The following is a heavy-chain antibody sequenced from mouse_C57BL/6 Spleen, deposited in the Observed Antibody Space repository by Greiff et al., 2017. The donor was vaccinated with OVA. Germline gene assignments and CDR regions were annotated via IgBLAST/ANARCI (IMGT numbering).Heavy chain of an antibody. CDR3: ASIDSSGPFDY. CDR2: INPYNGGT. Sequence: VQLQQSGPVLVKPGASVKMSCKASGYTFTDYYMNWVKQSHGKSLEWIGVINPYNGGTSYNQKFKGKATLTVDKSSSTAYMELNSLTSEDSAVYYCASIDSSGPFDYWGQGTTLTVSS. J-gene: IGHJ2*01. V-gene: IGHV1-19*01. D-gene: IGHD3-2*02. CDR1: GYTFTDYY.